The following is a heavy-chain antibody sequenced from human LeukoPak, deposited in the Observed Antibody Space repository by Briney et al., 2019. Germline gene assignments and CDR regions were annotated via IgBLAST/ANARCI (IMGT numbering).Heavy chain of an antibody. J-gene: IGHJ3*02. Sequence: SETLSLTCTVSGGSLSSGGYYWSWIRQHPGKGLEWIGYIYYSGSTYYNPSLKSRVTISVDTSKNQFSLKLSSVTAADTAVYYCARGYSGYDYAFDIWGQGTMVTVSS. V-gene: IGHV4-31*03. CDR2: IYYSGST. CDR3: ARGYSGYDYAFDI. D-gene: IGHD5-12*01. CDR1: GGSLSSGGYY.